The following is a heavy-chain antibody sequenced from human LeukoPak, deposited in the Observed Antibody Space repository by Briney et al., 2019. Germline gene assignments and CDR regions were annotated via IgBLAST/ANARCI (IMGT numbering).Heavy chain of an antibody. Sequence: GGSLRLSCAASGFTFRTYAMSWVRQTPGKGLEWVSVFSGSGVSSYYADSVQGRFTISRDNSKNTLHLQMNSLRAEDTAVYYCAKDDSGGYYYLDYWGQGALVTVSS. CDR3: AKDDSGGYYYLDY. CDR1: GFTFRTYA. CDR2: FSGSGVSS. D-gene: IGHD3-22*01. V-gene: IGHV3-23*01. J-gene: IGHJ4*02.